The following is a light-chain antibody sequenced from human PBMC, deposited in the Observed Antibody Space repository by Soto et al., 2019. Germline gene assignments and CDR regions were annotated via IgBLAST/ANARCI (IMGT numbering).Light chain of an antibody. CDR1: QSVSSY. CDR3: QQRSNWWT. V-gene: IGKV3-11*01. CDR2: DAS. J-gene: IGKJ1*01. Sequence: ILLTPSPSTLSLSPGARATLSCRASQSVSSYLAWYQQKPGQAPRLLIYDASNWATGIPARLSGSGSGTDFTLTISSPEPEDFAVYYCQQRSNWWTFGQGTKVDIK.